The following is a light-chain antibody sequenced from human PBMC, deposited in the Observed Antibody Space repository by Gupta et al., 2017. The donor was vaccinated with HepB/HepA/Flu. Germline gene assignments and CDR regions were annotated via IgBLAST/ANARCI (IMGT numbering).Light chain of an antibody. J-gene: IGKJ2*01. CDR3: QQYDSYSFT. CDR1: QSISSW. CDR2: KAS. V-gene: IGKV1-5*03. Sequence: DIQMTQSPPTLSASVGDTVTITCRASQSISSWLAWYQQKPGKAPKILIYKASSLQSGVPSRFSGSGSGTEFTLTISSLQPDDFATYYCQQYDSYSFTFGQGTKLEI.